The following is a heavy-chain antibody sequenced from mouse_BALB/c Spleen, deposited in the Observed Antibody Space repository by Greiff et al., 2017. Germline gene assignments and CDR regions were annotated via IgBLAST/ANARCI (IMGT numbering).Heavy chain of an antibody. CDR3: TREGNYWYFDV. D-gene: IGHD2-1*01. CDR2: IRLKSNNYAT. V-gene: IGHV6-6*02. CDR1: GFTFSNYW. J-gene: IGHJ1*01. Sequence: EVKVEESGGGLVQPGGSMKLSCVASGFTFSNYWMNWVRQSPEKGLEWVAEIRLKSNNYATHYAESVKGRFTISRDDSKSSVYLQMNNLRAEDTGIYYCTREGNYWYFDVWGAGTTVTVSS.